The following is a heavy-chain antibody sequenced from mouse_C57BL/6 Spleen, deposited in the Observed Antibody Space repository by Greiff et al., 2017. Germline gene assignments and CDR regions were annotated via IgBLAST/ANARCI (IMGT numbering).Heavy chain of an antibody. CDR3: ARHENYGYDALYYYAMDY. D-gene: IGHD2-2*01. J-gene: IGHJ4*01. V-gene: IGHV1-62-2*01. CDR2: FYPGSGSI. Sequence: VQLQQSGAELVKPGASVKLSCKASGYTFTEYTIHWVKQRSGQGLEWIGWFYPGSGSIKYNEKFKDKATLTADKSSSTVYMELSRLTSEDSAVYFCARHENYGYDALYYYAMDYWGQGTSVTVSS. CDR1: GYTFTEYT.